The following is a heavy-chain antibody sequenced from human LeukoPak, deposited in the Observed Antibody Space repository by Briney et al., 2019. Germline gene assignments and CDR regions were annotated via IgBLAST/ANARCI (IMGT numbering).Heavy chain of an antibody. CDR1: GGSISSYY. D-gene: IGHD4-17*01. CDR3: AREDGAKGAFDI. J-gene: IGHJ3*02. CDR2: IYYSGST. V-gene: IGHV4-59*01. Sequence: SETLSLTCTVSGGSISSYYWSWLRQPPGKGLEWIGYIYYSGSTNYNPSLKSRVTISVDTSKNQFSLKLSSVTAADTAVYYCAREDGAKGAFDIWGQGTMVTVSS.